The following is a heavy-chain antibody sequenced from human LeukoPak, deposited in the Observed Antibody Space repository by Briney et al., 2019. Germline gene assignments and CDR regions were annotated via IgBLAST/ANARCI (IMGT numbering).Heavy chain of an antibody. D-gene: IGHD3-10*01. J-gene: IGHJ6*04. CDR1: GFTFSGSA. V-gene: IGHV3-73*01. CDR2: IRSKANSYAT. Sequence: QSGGSLRLSCAASGFTFSGSAMHWVRQASGKGLEWVGRIRSKANSYATAYAASVKGRFTISRDDSKNTAYLQMNSLKTEDTAVYYCTRALWFGGYYYYGMDVWGKGTTVTVSS. CDR3: TRALWFGGYYYYGMDV.